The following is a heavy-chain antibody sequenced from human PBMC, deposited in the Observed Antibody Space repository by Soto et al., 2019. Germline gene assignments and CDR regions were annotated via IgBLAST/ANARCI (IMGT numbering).Heavy chain of an antibody. J-gene: IGHJ6*03. D-gene: IGHD2-15*01. CDR3: ARSSTYYYYYMDV. V-gene: IGHV4-34*01. CDR1: GGSFSGYY. CDR2: INHSGST. Sequence: SETLSLTCAVYGGSFSGYYWSWIRQPPGKGLEWIGEINHSGSTNYNPSLKSRVTISVDTSKNQFSLKLSSVTAADTAVYYCARSSTYYYYYMDVWGKGTTVTVSS.